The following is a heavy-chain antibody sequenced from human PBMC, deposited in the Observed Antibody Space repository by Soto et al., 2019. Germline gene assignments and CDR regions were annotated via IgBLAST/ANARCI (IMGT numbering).Heavy chain of an antibody. CDR3: AREASSESHRRYFFDC. CDR2: INTDGTTT. V-gene: IGHV3-74*01. D-gene: IGHD1-26*01. Sequence: GGSLRLSCAVSGFTSSSYWMHWVRQAPGKGLVWVSRINTDGTTTTHADSVKGRFTISRDSAKNTLYLQMNSLRADDTAVYYCAREASSESHRRYFFDCWGQGTTVTVSS. J-gene: IGHJ4*03. CDR1: GFTSSSYW.